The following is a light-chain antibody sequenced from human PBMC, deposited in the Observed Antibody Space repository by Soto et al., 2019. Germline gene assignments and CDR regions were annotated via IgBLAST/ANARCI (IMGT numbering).Light chain of an antibody. CDR2: DAS. V-gene: IGKV3-15*01. J-gene: IGKJ1*01. CDR3: QQYSTYPWT. Sequence: SRAPLSVSIGERGIIAWRASQRLSNALAGSQQKAGQAPRLLIYDASSWATGIPARFSGSGSGTEFTLTISSLQSEDFATYYCQQYSTYPWTVGQGTKVDIK. CDR1: QRLSNA.